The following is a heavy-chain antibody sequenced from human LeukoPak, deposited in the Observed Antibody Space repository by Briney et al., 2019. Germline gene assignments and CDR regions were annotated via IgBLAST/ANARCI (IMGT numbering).Heavy chain of an antibody. CDR2: IIPIFGTA. V-gene: IGHV1-69*05. CDR1: GGTFSSYA. J-gene: IGHJ3*02. Sequence: SVKASCKASGGTFSSYAISWVRQAPGQGLEWMGGIIPIFGTADYAQKFQGRVTITTDESTSTAYMELSSLRSEDTAVYYCARSTGIVVVVAATPPDAFDIWGQGTMVTVSS. D-gene: IGHD2-15*01. CDR3: ARSTGIVVVVAATPPDAFDI.